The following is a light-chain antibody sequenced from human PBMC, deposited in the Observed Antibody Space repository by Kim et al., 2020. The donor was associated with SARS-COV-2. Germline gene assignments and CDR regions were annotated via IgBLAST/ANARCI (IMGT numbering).Light chain of an antibody. CDR1: SGHSSYA. J-gene: IGLJ3*02. V-gene: IGLV4-69*01. CDR3: QTWGTGILV. Sequence: QLVLTQSPSASASLGASVKLTCTLSSGHSSYAIAWHQQQPEKGPRYLMKLNSDGSHSKGDGIPDRFSGSSSGAERYLTISSLQSEDEADYYCQTWGTGILVFGGGTQLTV. CDR2: LNSDGSH.